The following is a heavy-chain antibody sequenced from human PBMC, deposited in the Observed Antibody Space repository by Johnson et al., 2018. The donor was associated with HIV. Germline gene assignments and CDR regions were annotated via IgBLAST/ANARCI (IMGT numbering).Heavy chain of an antibody. V-gene: IGHV3-30*03. Sequence: QVQLVESGGGLAKPAWSPRLSCAASQFTFSRYYMNCVRQAPGKGLEWVAVISYDGSNKYYADSVKGRFTISRDNSKNTLYLQMNSLRTEDTAVYYCARENVLFNAFDIWGQGTMVTVSS. J-gene: IGHJ3*02. D-gene: IGHD2/OR15-2a*01. CDR1: QFTFSRYY. CDR3: ARENVLFNAFDI. CDR2: ISYDGSNK.